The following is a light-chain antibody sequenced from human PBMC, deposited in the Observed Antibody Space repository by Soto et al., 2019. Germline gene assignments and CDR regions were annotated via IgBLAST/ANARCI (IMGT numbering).Light chain of an antibody. CDR3: QQYGSSGT. Sequence: EIVFTQSPGTLSLSPGERATLSCRASQSVSSSYLAWYQQKPGQAPRLLIYGASTRATDIPARFSGSGSGTEFTLTISRLEPEDFAVYYCQQYGSSGTFGQGTKVDI. J-gene: IGKJ1*01. CDR1: QSVSSSY. V-gene: IGKV3-20*01. CDR2: GAS.